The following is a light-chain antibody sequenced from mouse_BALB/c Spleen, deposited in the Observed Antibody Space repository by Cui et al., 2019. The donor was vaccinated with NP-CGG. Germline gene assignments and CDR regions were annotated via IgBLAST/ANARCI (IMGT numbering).Light chain of an antibody. V-gene: IGLV1*01. CDR1: TGAVITSNY. CDR3: ALWYGNHWV. CDR2: GTN. J-gene: IGLJ1*01. Sequence: QAVVTQESALTTSPGETVTLTCRSSTGAVITSNYANWVQEKPDHLFTGLIGGTNNRTPGVPARFSGPLIGDKAALTITGAQTEDEAIYFCALWYGNHWVFGGGTKLTVL.